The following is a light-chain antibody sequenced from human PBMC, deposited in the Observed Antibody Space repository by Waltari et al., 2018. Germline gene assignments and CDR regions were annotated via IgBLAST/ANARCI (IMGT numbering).Light chain of an antibody. Sequence: DIQMTQSPSSLSASVGDKVTITCHASQGINSWLAWYQQTPGKAPKSLIYAASTVQRGVPARLSGSEAGSDYTLTITNLQPEDLAKDYCQQYDDPPYTFGRGTKVEIK. CDR2: AAS. CDR3: QQYDDPPYT. CDR1: QGINSW. V-gene: IGKV1D-16*01. J-gene: IGKJ2*01.